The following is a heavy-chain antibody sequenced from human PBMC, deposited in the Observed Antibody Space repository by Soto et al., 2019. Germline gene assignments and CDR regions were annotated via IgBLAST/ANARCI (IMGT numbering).Heavy chain of an antibody. J-gene: IGHJ6*02. D-gene: IGHD3-16*02. Sequence: ASVKVSCKASGYTFTSYGISWVRQAPGQGLEWMGWISAYNGNTNYAQKLQGRVTMTTDTSTSTAYMELRSLRSDDTAVYYCERDLSLYDYVWGSYRYVYYYYGMDVWGQGTTVTVSS. CDR3: ERDLSLYDYVWGSYRYVYYYYGMDV. V-gene: IGHV1-18*01. CDR2: ISAYNGNT. CDR1: GYTFTSYG.